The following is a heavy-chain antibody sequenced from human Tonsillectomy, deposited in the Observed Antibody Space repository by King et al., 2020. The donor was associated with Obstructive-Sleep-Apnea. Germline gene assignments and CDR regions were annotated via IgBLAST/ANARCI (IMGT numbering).Heavy chain of an antibody. V-gene: IGHV3-48*04. D-gene: IGHD2-2*01. J-gene: IGHJ4*02. CDR2: ISSSSSTI. Sequence: VQLVESGGGLVQPGGSLRLSCAASGFTCSSYSMNWVRQAPGKGLEWGSYISSSSSTIYYADSVKGRFTISRDNAKNSLYLQMNSLRAEDTAVYYCARYCSSTSCYAFDYWGQGTLVTVSS. CDR1: GFTCSSYS. CDR3: ARYCSSTSCYAFDY.